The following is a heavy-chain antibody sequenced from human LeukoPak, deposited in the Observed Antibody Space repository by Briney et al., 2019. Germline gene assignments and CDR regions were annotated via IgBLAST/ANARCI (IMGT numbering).Heavy chain of an antibody. V-gene: IGHV3-23*01. J-gene: IGHJ3*02. CDR1: GFTFSSHA. D-gene: IGHD6-19*01. CDR3: AKEAGGSIEEAGSDAFDI. CDR2: ISGSGGRT. Sequence: PGGSLRLSCAGSGFTFSSHARSWVRKAPGKGLEWVSGISGSGGRTYYADSVKGRFTISRDNSKNTLYLQMNSLRAEDTAIYYCAKEAGGSIEEAGSDAFDIWGQGTMVTVSS.